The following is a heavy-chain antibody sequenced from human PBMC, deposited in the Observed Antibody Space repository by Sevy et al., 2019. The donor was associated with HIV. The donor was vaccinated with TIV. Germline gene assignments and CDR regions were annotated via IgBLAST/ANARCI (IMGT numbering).Heavy chain of an antibody. D-gene: IGHD3-22*01. CDR1: GYTLTKLS. V-gene: IGHV1-24*01. J-gene: IGHJ4*02. CDR2: FDPEDGET. CDR3: ATTKDYYESSGSPFDY. Sequence: ASVKVSFKVSGYTLTKLSMHWVRQAPGKGLEWMGSFDPEDGETIYAQKFQGRVTMTEDTSTDTAYMELSSLRSEDTAVYYCATTKDYYESSGSPFDYWGQGTLVTVSS.